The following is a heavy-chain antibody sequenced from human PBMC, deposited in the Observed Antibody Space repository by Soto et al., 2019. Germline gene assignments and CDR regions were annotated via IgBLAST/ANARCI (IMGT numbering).Heavy chain of an antibody. Sequence: PSETLSLTCTVSGGSISSGGYYWSWIRQHPGKGLEWIGYIYYSGSTYYNPSLKSRVTISVDTSKNQFSLKLSSVTAADTAVYYCARQIYYDFWSYFDPWGQGTLVTVSS. CDR3: ARQIYYDFWSYFDP. D-gene: IGHD3-3*01. CDR2: IYYSGST. V-gene: IGHV4-31*03. J-gene: IGHJ5*02. CDR1: GGSISSGGYY.